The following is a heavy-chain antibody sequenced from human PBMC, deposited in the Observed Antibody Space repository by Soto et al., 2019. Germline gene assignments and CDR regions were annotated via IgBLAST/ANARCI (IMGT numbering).Heavy chain of an antibody. V-gene: IGHV4-34*01. J-gene: IGHJ4*02. CDR3: ARFVIDQLLESYYFDY. Sequence: QVQLQQWGAGLLKPSETLSLTCAVYGGSFNGYYWSWIRQPPGKGLDWIGEINHSGSTNYNPSLKSRVTISVDTSKSQFSLRLSSVTAADMAVYYCARFVIDQLLESYYFDYWGQGTLVTVSS. D-gene: IGHD2-2*01. CDR1: GGSFNGYY. CDR2: INHSGST.